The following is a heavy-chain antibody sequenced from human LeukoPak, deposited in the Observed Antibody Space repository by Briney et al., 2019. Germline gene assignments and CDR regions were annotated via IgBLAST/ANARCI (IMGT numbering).Heavy chain of an antibody. CDR3: ARSGYNWNDVIFFDY. CDR2: ISSSSSSI. CDR1: GFTFSGYT. J-gene: IGHJ4*02. V-gene: IGHV3-21*01. D-gene: IGHD1-1*01. Sequence: GGSLRLSCAASGFTFSGYTMNWVRQAPGKGLEWVSSISSSSSSIYYADSVKDRFTISRDNAKNSLYLQMNSLRAEDTAVYYCARSGYNWNDVIFFDYWGQGILVTVSS.